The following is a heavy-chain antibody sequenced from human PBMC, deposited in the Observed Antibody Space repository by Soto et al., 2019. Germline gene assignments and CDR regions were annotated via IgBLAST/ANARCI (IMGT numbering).Heavy chain of an antibody. Sequence: GGSLRLSCAASGFTFSCYAMSWVRQAPGKGLEWVSAISGSGGSTYYADSVKGRFTISRDNSKNTLYLQMNSLRAEDTAVYYCAEIRGYCSSTSCYDDYWGQGTLVTVSS. CDR2: ISGSGGST. D-gene: IGHD2-2*01. CDR1: GFTFSCYA. CDR3: AEIRGYCSSTSCYDDY. J-gene: IGHJ4*02. V-gene: IGHV3-23*01.